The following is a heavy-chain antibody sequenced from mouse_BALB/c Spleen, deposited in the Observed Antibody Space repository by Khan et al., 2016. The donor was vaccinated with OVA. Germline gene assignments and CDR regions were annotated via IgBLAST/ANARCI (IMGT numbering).Heavy chain of an antibody. V-gene: IGHV3-2*02. D-gene: IGHD1-2*01. Sequence: EVQGVESGPGLVKPSQSLSLTCTVTGYSITSGYGWIWIRQFPGKKLEWMCYISYSGSTNYNPSLKSRISITRDTSNNQVFLQLSSVTTEDTATYDWSRTARIKYWGQGTTLTVSS. J-gene: IGHJ2*01. CDR1: GYSITSGYG. CDR3: SRTARIKY. CDR2: ISYSGST.